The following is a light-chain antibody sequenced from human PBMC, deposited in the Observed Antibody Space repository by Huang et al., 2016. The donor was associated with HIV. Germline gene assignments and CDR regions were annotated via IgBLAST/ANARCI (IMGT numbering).Light chain of an antibody. J-gene: IGKJ4*01. CDR1: HSVDSD. V-gene: IGKV3-15*01. Sequence: EIEMTQSPATLSVSPGERATLSCRASHSVDSDLAWYQQKPGQAPRLLIYDASTRATDIPANLNCSGSGTDFTLTITSLQSEDFAVYYCQQYDRWPLTFGGGTKVEI. CDR3: QQYDRWPLT. CDR2: DAS.